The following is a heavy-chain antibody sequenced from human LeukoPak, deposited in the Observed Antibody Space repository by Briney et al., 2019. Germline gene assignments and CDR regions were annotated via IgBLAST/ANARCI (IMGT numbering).Heavy chain of an antibody. V-gene: IGHV1-2*02. Sequence: ASVKVSCKASGYTFTGYYMHWVRQAPGQGLEWMGWINPNSGGTNYAQKFQGRVTMTRDTSISTAYMELSRLRSDDTAVYYCARLTRSNAYNFFDFWGQGTLVTVSS. CDR3: ARLTRSNAYNFFDF. CDR1: GYTFTGYY. D-gene: IGHD1-14*01. J-gene: IGHJ4*02. CDR2: INPNSGGT.